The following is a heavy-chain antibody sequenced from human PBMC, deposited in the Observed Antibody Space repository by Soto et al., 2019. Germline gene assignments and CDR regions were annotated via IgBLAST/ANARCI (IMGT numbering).Heavy chain of an antibody. J-gene: IGHJ3*02. V-gene: IGHV1-3*01. CDR3: ARDVGAFDI. CDR1: GYTFTNYP. Sequence: QVQLVQSGAEVKKPGASVKVSCKASGYTFTNYPMHWVRQAPGQRLEWMGWINPGNRNTKYSQKFQGRVTITRDTSASTAYMELSRLRSEDTTVYYCARDVGAFDIWGQGTMVTVSS. CDR2: INPGNRNT. D-gene: IGHD3-10*01.